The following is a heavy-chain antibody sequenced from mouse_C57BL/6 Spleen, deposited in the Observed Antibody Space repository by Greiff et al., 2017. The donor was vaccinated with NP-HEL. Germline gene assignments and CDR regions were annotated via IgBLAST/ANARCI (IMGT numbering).Heavy chain of an antibody. V-gene: IGHV14-4*01. CDR2: IDPENGDT. CDR3: TTTVVARDY. Sequence: EVMLVESGAELVRPGASVKLSCTASGFNIKDDYMHWVKQRPEQGLEWIGWIDPENGDTEYASKFQGKATITADTSSNTAYLQLSSLTSEDTAVYYCTTTVVARDYWGQGTTLTVSS. CDR1: GFNIKDDY. D-gene: IGHD1-1*01. J-gene: IGHJ2*01.